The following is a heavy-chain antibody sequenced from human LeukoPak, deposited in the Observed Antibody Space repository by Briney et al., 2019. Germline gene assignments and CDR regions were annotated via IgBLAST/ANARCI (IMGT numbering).Heavy chain of an antibody. V-gene: IGHV3-11*01. D-gene: IGHD2-15*01. Sequence: GGSLRLSCAASGFTFSDYYMSWIRQAPGKGLEWVSYISSSGSTIYYADSVKGRFTISRDNAKNSLYLQMNSLRVEDTAVYYCGKTTVGYSSGRYPGWPVDYWGQGALVTVSS. J-gene: IGHJ4*02. CDR3: GKTTVGYSSGRYPGWPVDY. CDR1: GFTFSDYY. CDR2: ISSSGSTI.